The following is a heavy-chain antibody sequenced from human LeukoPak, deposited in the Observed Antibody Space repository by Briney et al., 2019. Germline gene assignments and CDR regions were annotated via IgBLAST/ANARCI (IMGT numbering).Heavy chain of an antibody. Sequence: GGSLRLSCAASGFTFSSYWMHWVRQAPGKGLVWVSLINSDGSTTRYADSVKGRFTISRDNAKNTLYLQMNSLRAEDTAVYYCARDTVSNHVFDYWGQGTLVTVSS. J-gene: IGHJ4*02. V-gene: IGHV3-74*01. CDR2: INSDGSTT. D-gene: IGHD1-14*01. CDR1: GFTFSSYW. CDR3: ARDTVSNHVFDY.